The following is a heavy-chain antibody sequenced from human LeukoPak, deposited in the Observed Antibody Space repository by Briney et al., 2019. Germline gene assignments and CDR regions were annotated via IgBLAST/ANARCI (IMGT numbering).Heavy chain of an antibody. V-gene: IGHV3-23*01. CDR1: GFTFSSYA. CDR3: AKRLVYSSSWYYFDY. D-gene: IGHD6-13*01. Sequence: GGSLRLSCAASGFTFSSYAMSWVRQAPGKGLEWVSAITAGGGNTYYADSVKGRLTISRDNSKNMLYLQMNSLRAEDPAVYYCAKRLVYSSSWYYFDYWGQGTLVTVSS. CDR2: ITAGGGNT. J-gene: IGHJ4*02.